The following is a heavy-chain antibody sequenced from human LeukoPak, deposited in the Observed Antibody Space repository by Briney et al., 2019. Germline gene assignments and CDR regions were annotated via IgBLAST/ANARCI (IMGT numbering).Heavy chain of an antibody. D-gene: IGHD3-22*01. CDR3: AKEGNYYDSSGYPLRGAFDI. CDR2: ISWDGGST. J-gene: IGHJ3*02. CDR1: GFTFDDYT. V-gene: IGHV3-43*01. Sequence: GSLRLSCAASGFTFDDYTMHWVRQAPGKGLEWVSLISWDGGSTYYADSVKGRFTISRDNSKNSLYLQMNSLRTEDTALYYCAKEGNYYDSSGYPLRGAFDIWGQGTMVTVSS.